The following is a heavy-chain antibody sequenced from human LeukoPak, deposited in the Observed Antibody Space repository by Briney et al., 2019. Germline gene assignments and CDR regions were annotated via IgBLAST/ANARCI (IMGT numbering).Heavy chain of an antibody. Sequence: GGSLRLSCTASGFTFSNFWMGWVRQAPGKGLEWXXXXXSSSSYIYYADSVKGRFTISRDNAKNSLYLQMNSLRAEDTAVYYCARGWRDSSGYYSTPFDYWGQGTLVTVSS. V-gene: IGHV3-21*01. CDR2: XXSSSSYI. CDR3: ARGWRDSSGYYSTPFDY. D-gene: IGHD3-22*01. J-gene: IGHJ4*02. CDR1: GFTFSNFW.